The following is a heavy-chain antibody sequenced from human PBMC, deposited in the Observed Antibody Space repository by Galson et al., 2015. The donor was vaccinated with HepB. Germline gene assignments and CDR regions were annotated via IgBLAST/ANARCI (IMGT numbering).Heavy chain of an antibody. V-gene: IGHV3-48*02. CDR1: GFTFSSYS. D-gene: IGHD3-22*01. J-gene: IGHJ4*02. CDR2: ISSSSSTI. CDR3: ARVQINYYDSSGYYPYYFDY. Sequence: SLRLSCAASGFTFSSYSMNWVRQAPGKGLEWVSYISSSSSTIYYADSVKGRFTISRDNAKNSLYLQMNSLRDEDTAVYYCARVQINYYDSSGYYPYYFDYWGQGTLVTVSS.